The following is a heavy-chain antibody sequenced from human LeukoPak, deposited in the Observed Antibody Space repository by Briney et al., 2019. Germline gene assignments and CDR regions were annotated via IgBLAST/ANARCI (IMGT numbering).Heavy chain of an antibody. Sequence: PGGSLRLSCAASGFTASSNYMSWVRQAPGKGLEWVSVIYSGGSTYYADSVKGRFTISRDNSKNTLYLQMNSLRAEDTAVYYCARDQPYSSGWILFQHWGQGTLVTVSS. J-gene: IGHJ1*01. D-gene: IGHD6-19*01. CDR3: ARDQPYSSGWILFQH. V-gene: IGHV3-66*01. CDR1: GFTASSNY. CDR2: IYSGGST.